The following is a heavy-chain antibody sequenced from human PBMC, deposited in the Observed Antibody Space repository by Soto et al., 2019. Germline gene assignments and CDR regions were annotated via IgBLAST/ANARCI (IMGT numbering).Heavy chain of an antibody. CDR2: INPKSGGT. Sequence: ASVKVSCKASGYSFSDYHIHWVRQAPGQGLEWLGRINPKSGGTSSAQKFQGWVTMTRDTSISTAYTELTRLRSDDTAVYFCARGHSTDCSNGVCSFFYNHEMDVWDQGTTITV. J-gene: IGHJ6*02. CDR1: GYSFSDYH. CDR3: ARGHSTDCSNGVCSFFYNHEMDV. D-gene: IGHD2-8*01. V-gene: IGHV1-2*04.